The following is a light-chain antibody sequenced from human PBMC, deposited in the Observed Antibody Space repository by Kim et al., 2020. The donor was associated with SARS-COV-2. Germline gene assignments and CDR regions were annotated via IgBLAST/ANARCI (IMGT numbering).Light chain of an antibody. CDR1: SGHSSFT. Sequence: QLVLTQSPSASASLGASVKLTCTLNSGHSSFTIAWHQQQAEKGPRFLMKINSDGSHTKGDGIPDRFSGSSSGAERYLTISSLQSEDEADYYCQTWGTGTWVFGGGTQLTVL. CDR2: INSDGSH. CDR3: QTWGTGTWV. V-gene: IGLV4-69*01. J-gene: IGLJ3*02.